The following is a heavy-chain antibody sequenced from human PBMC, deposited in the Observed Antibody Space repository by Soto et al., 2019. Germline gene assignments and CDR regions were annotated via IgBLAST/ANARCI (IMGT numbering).Heavy chain of an antibody. D-gene: IGHD3-22*01. CDR3: ASRSSGYHYGFGY. J-gene: IGHJ4*02. CDR1: GYTLAELS. CDR2: FDPEDGET. Sequence: SVKVSCQVSGYTLAELSMNWVRQAPGKGLEWMGGFDPEDGETIYAQKFQGRVTMTEDTSKNQFSLKLSSVTAADTAVYYCASRSSGYHYGFGYWGQGTLVTVSS. V-gene: IGHV1-24*01.